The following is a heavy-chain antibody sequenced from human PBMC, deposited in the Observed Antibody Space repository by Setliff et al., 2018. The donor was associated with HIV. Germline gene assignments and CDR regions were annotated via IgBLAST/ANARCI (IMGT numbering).Heavy chain of an antibody. CDR2: IYPSGSV. CDR3: AREPYQLQNEDGMDV. J-gene: IGHJ6*02. Sequence: SETLSLTCTVSGDSISTGRYYWGWIRQPPGKGLEWIGYIYPSGSVNYNPSLNSRVTMSVDTSKNQFSLKLSSVTAADTAVYYCAREPYQLQNEDGMDVWGQGTTVTVSS. D-gene: IGHD2-2*01. CDR1: GDSISTGRYY. V-gene: IGHV4-61*01.